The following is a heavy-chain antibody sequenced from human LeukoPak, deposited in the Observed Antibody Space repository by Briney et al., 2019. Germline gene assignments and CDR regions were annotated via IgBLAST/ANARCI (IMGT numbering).Heavy chain of an antibody. J-gene: IGHJ4*02. CDR1: GYTFTGYY. CDR3: ARGMGRDGYTALDY. D-gene: IGHD5-24*01. V-gene: IGHV1-2*02. CDR2: INPNSGGT. Sequence: ASVKVSCKASGYTFTGYYMHWVRQAPGQVLEWMGWINPNSGGTNYAQKFQGRVTMTRDTSISTAYMELSRLRSDDTAVYYCARGMGRDGYTALDYWGQGTLVTVSS.